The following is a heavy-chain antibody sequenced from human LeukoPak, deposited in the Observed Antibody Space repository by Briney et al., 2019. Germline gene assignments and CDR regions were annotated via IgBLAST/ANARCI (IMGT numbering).Heavy chain of an antibody. D-gene: IGHD3-10*01. CDR3: TSSNYGSGSYYNVVASRGGDAFDI. Sequence: SETLSLTCAVYGGSFSGYYWSWIRQPPGKGLEWIGEINHSGSTNYNPSLKSRVTISVDTSKNQFSLKLSSVTAADTAVYYCTSSNYGSGSYYNVVASRGGDAFDIWGQGTMVTVSS. CDR2: INHSGST. J-gene: IGHJ3*02. CDR1: GGSFSGYY. V-gene: IGHV4-34*01.